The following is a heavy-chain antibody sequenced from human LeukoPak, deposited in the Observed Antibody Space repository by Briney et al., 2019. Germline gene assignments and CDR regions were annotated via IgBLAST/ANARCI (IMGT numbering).Heavy chain of an antibody. CDR1: GYSISSGYY. Sequence: SETLSLTCAVSGYSISSGYYWGWIRQPPGKGLEWIGSIYHSGSTYYNPSLKSRVTISVDTSKNQFSLKLSSVTAADTAVYYCARSPPLEWFVDVWGKGTTVTVSP. J-gene: IGHJ6*04. V-gene: IGHV4-38-2*01. CDR3: ARSPPLEWFVDV. CDR2: IYHSGST. D-gene: IGHD3-3*01.